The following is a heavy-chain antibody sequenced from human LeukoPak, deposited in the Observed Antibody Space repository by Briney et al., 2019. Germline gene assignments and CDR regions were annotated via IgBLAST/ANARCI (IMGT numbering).Heavy chain of an antibody. V-gene: IGHV1-69*05. CDR3: ARHKEVGDYYYFDY. CDR2: IIPIFGTA. Sequence: SVKVSCKASGGTFSSYAISWVRQAPGQGLEWMGGIIPIFGTANYAQKFQGRVTITTDESTSTAYMELSSLRSQDTAVYYCARHKEVGDYYYFDYWGQGTLVTVSS. J-gene: IGHJ4*02. D-gene: IGHD2/OR15-2a*01. CDR1: GGTFSSYA.